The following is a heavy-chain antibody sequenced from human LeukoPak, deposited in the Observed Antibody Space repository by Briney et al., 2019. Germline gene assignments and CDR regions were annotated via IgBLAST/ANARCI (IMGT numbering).Heavy chain of an antibody. J-gene: IGHJ5*02. CDR3: AGRRGSGWRLP. V-gene: IGHV3-11*01. CDR1: GFTFSDYY. Sequence: GGSLRLSCAASGFTFSDYYMIWIRQAPGKGLEWVSYISGSGSSLQYADSMKGRFTISRDNTKNSLYLQMNSLRAEDTAVYYCAGRRGSGWRLPWGQGTLVTVSS. CDR2: ISGSGSSL. D-gene: IGHD6-19*01.